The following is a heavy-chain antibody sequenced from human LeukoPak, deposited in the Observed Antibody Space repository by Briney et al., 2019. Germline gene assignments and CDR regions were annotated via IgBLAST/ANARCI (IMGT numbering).Heavy chain of an antibody. CDR2: ISGGGTYT. D-gene: IGHD2-2*01. J-gene: IGHJ4*02. CDR1: GFTFNTYA. Sequence: GGSLRLSCAASGFTFNTYAMTWVRQAPGEGLEWVSAISGGGTYTYYADSVKGRFTISRDNSKNTLFLQMNSLRAEDTAVYYCAKVDERGYCSSTSCYGDYWGQGTLVTVSS. V-gene: IGHV3-23*01. CDR3: AKVDERGYCSSTSCYGDY.